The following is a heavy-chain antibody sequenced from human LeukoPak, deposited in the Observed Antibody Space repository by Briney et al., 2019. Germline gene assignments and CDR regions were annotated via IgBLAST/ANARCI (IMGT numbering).Heavy chain of an antibody. D-gene: IGHD3-10*01. Sequence: GGSLRLSCSASGFTFSSYAMHWVCQAPGKGLEYVSAISSNGGSTYYADSVKGRFTISRDNSKNTLYLQMSSLRAEDTAVYYCAASGGSYGSGSYHYWGQGTLVTVSS. CDR1: GFTFSSYA. J-gene: IGHJ4*02. CDR2: ISSNGGST. CDR3: AASGGSYGSGSYHY. V-gene: IGHV3-64D*06.